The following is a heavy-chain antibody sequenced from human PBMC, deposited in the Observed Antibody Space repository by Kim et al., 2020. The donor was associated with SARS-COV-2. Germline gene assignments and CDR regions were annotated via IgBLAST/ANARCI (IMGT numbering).Heavy chain of an antibody. D-gene: IGHD3-10*01. Sequence: SVKVSCKASGGTFSSYAISWVRQAPGQGLEWMGRIIPILGIANYAQKFQGRVTITADKSTSTAYMELSSLRSEDTAVYYCAREGVFGHGSGSYFDYWGQ. CDR3: AREGVFGHGSGSYFDY. CDR2: IIPILGIA. CDR1: GGTFSSYA. J-gene: IGHJ4*02. V-gene: IGHV1-69*04.